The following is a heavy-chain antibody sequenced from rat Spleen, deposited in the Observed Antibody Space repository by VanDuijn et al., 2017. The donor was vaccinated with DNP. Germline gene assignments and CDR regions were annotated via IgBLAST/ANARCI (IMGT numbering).Heavy chain of an antibody. CDR3: ARGYDGYDY. CDR2: ISTGGDDT. CDR1: GFTFSDHN. V-gene: IGHV5S13*01. Sequence: EVQLVETGGGLMQPGKSLKLSCVASGFTFSDHNMAWVRQAPKKGLEWVASISTGGDDTYYRDSGKGRFSISRYNAKNTQYLKMDSLRSEDTATYYCARGYDGYDYWGQGVMVTVSS. D-gene: IGHD1-12*03. J-gene: IGHJ2*01.